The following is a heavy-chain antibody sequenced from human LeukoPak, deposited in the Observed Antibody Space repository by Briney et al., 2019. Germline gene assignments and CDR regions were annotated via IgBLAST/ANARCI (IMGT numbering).Heavy chain of an antibody. Sequence: KTSETLSLTCAVSGGSISSSNWWGWVRQPPGKGLEWIGEIYHSGSTNYNPSLKSRVTISVDKSKNQFSLKLSSVTAADTAVYYCASEAVGSSGWYNLGYWGQGTLVTVSS. CDR2: IYHSGST. CDR3: ASEAVGSSGWYNLGY. J-gene: IGHJ4*02. V-gene: IGHV4-4*02. D-gene: IGHD6-19*01. CDR1: GGSISSSNW.